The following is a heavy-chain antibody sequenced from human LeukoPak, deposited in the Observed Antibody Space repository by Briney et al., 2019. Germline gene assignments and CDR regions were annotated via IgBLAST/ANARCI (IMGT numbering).Heavy chain of an antibody. D-gene: IGHD3-22*01. CDR3: ARDDSSRDDSGGYHY. CDR1: GDSINSYH. V-gene: IGHV4-4*07. Sequence: PSETLSLTCTVSGDSINSYHWSWIRQPAGKGLEWIGRIHMSGSTNYNPSLRSRVAISMDNSKNQFPLKLKSVTAADTAVYYCARDDSSRDDSGGYHYWGQGTLVTISS. J-gene: IGHJ4*02. CDR2: IHMSGST.